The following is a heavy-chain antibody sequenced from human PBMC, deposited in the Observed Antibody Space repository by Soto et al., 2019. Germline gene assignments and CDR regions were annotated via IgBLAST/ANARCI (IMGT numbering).Heavy chain of an antibody. Sequence: GESLKISCKGSGYSFTSYWIGWVRQMPGKGLEWMGIIYPGDSDTRYSPSFQGQVTISADKSISTAYLQWSSLKASDTAMYYCARHLSRSSAGLNAFDIWGQGTMVTVSS. CDR3: ARHLSRSSAGLNAFDI. CDR1: GYSFTSYW. J-gene: IGHJ3*02. D-gene: IGHD6-6*01. CDR2: IYPGDSDT. V-gene: IGHV5-51*01.